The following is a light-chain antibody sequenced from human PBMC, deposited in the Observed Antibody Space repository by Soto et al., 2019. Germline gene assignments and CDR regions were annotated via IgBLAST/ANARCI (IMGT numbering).Light chain of an antibody. J-gene: IGKJ4*01. CDR3: QQRSNWPPST. Sequence: DIQMTQSPSSLTASVGDSVTITCQASQDITNYLNWYQQKPGKAPKLLIYDASNLEPGVPSRFSGRGSGADFTFSISSLQPEDIATYYCQQRSNWPPSTFGGGTKVEIK. CDR2: DAS. CDR1: QDITNY. V-gene: IGKV1-33*01.